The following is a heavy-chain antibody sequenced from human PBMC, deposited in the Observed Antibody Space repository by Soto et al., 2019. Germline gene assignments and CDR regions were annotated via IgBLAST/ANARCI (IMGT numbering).Heavy chain of an antibody. V-gene: IGHV1-69*02. D-gene: IGHD3-10*01. J-gene: IGHJ4*02. CDR3: ATESRSMVRGVIHDY. CDR1: GGTFSSYT. CDR2: IIPILGIA. Sequence: QVQLVQSGAEVKKPGSSVKVSCKASGGTFSSYTISWVRQAPGQGLEWMGRIIPILGIANYAQKFQGRVTITADKSTSTAYMELSSLRSEDTAVYYCATESRSMVRGVIHDYWGQGTLVTVSS.